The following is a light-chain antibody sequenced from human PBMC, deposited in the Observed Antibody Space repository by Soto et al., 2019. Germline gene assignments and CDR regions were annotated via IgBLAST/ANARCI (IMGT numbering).Light chain of an antibody. CDR2: DVS. Sequence: QSVLTQPVSVYGSPGQSITISCTGTSTYVSWYQQHPGKAPKLMLYDVSNRPSGVSNRFSGSKSGNTASLTISGLQAEEEADYYCSSYTRSSTLGVVFGGGTKVTVL. CDR1: STY. V-gene: IGLV2-14*01. CDR3: SSYTRSSTLGVV. J-gene: IGLJ2*01.